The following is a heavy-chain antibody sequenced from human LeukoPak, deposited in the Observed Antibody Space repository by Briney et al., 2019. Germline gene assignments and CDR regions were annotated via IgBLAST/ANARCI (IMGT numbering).Heavy chain of an antibody. J-gene: IGHJ3*02. CDR3: AKDLSLRFWDAFDI. CDR2: IKQDGSEK. Sequence: GGCLRLSCAASGFTFSSYWMSWVRQAPGKGLEWVANIKQDGSEKYYVDSVKGRFTISRDNSKNTLYLQVNSLRAEDTAVYYCAKDLSLRFWDAFDIWGQGTMVTVSS. D-gene: IGHD3-3*01. CDR1: GFTFSSYW. V-gene: IGHV3-7*03.